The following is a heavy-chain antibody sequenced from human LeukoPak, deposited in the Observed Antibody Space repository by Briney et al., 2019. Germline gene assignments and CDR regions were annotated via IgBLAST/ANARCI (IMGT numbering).Heavy chain of an antibody. Sequence: GGSLRLSCAASGFTFSSYSMNWVRQAPGKGLEWVSYISSSSRTIYYADSVKGRFTISRDNAKNSLYLQMNSLRAEDTAVYYCARLYDFWSGYSAGSYFDYWGQGTLVTVSS. J-gene: IGHJ4*02. V-gene: IGHV3-48*01. CDR1: GFTFSSYS. CDR3: ARLYDFWSGYSAGSYFDY. CDR2: ISSSSRTI. D-gene: IGHD3-3*01.